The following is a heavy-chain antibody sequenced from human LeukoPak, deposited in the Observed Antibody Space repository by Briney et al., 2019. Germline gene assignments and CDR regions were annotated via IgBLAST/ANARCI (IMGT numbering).Heavy chain of an antibody. J-gene: IGHJ4*02. CDR3: ARRDYGGKHFDY. D-gene: IGHD4-23*01. CDR2: FYPDDSDT. Sequence: GESLKISCKTSGYSFTSYWITWVRQMPGKGLEWMGIFYPDDSDTTYSPSFQGQVTISADKSINTAYLQWSSLKASDTAMYYCARRDYGGKHFDYWGQGTLVTVSS. V-gene: IGHV5-51*01. CDR1: GYSFTSYW.